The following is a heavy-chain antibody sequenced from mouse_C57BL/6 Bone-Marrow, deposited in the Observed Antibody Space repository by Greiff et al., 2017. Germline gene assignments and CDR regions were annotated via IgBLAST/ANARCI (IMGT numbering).Heavy chain of an antibody. D-gene: IGHD1-1*01. CDR2: ILPGSGRT. Sequence: VKLMESGVELMKPGASVKISCKATGFTFSSYWIAWVKQRPGQGLEWIGEILPGSGRTNYTENFKGKATLTADTSSNTAYMQLSSLNSEDSAVYYCTHTVGEADYAIDYWRQGASVSGSS. CDR3: THTVGEADYAIDY. CDR1: GFTFSSYW. J-gene: IGHJ4*01. V-gene: IGHV1-9*01.